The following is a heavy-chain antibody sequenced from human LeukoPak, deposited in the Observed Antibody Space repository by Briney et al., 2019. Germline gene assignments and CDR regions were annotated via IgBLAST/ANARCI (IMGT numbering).Heavy chain of an antibody. V-gene: IGHV1-8*01. CDR3: ARSSSRNLNFDY. J-gene: IGHJ4*02. CDR2: MNPNTGNT. Sequence: ASVKVSCKASGYTFTSYDINWVRQATGQGLEWMGWMNPNTGNTGYAQKFQGRVTMTRDTSISTAYMELSRLRSDDTAVYYCARSSSRNLNFDYWGQGTLVTVSS. D-gene: IGHD6-13*01. CDR1: GYTFTSYD.